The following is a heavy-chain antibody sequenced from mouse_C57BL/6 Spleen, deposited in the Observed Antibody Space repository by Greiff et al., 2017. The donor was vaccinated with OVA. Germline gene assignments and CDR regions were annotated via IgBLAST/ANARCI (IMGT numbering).Heavy chain of an antibody. J-gene: IGHJ3*01. Sequence: QVQLQQPGAELVMPGASVKLSCKASGYTFTSYWMHWVKQRPGQGLEWIGEIDPSDSYTNYNQKFKGKSTLTVDKSSSTAYMQLSSLTSEDSAVYYCARGYGSSQSAWFAYWGQGTLVTVSA. D-gene: IGHD1-1*01. CDR2: IDPSDSYT. V-gene: IGHV1-69*01. CDR1: GYTFTSYW. CDR3: ARGYGSSQSAWFAY.